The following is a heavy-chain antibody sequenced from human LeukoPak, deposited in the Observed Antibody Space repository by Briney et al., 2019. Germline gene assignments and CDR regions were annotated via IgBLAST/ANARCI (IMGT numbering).Heavy chain of an antibody. D-gene: IGHD3-10*01. J-gene: IGHJ4*02. V-gene: IGHV1-2*06. Sequence: GASVKVSCKASGYTFSGYYMHWVRQAPGQGLEWMGRINPNSGGTNYAQKFQGRVTMTRDTSISTAYMELSRLRSDYTAAYYCARALYGSAGYLGYWGQGTLVTVSS. CDR1: GYTFSGYY. CDR2: INPNSGGT. CDR3: ARALYGSAGYLGY.